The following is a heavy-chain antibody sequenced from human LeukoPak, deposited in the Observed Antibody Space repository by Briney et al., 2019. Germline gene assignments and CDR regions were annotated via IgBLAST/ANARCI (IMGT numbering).Heavy chain of an antibody. CDR2: INPNSGGT. CDR1: QYTFTGYF. V-gene: IGHV1-2*02. D-gene: IGHD3-10*01. J-gene: IGHJ4*02. Sequence: GASVKVSCKASQYTFTGYFIHWVRQAPGQGLEWMGWINPNSGGTKYAQKFRGTVTMTRDPSISTAYMELSRLMSDDTAVYYCARALWFGVLSPFDSWGQGTLVTVSS. CDR3: ARALWFGVLSPFDS.